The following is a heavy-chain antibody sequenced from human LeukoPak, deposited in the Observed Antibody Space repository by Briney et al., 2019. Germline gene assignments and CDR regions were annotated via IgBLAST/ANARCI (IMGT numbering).Heavy chain of an antibody. D-gene: IGHD6-13*01. CDR2: INHSGST. J-gene: IGHJ5*02. CDR1: GGSFSGYY. V-gene: IGHV4-34*01. Sequence: SETLSLTCAVYGGSFSGYYWSWIRQPPGKGLEWIGEINHSGSTNYNPSLKSRVTISVDTSKNQFSLKLSSVTAADTAVYYCARDRGIEAADTFDPWGQGTLVTVSS. CDR3: ARDRGIEAADTFDP.